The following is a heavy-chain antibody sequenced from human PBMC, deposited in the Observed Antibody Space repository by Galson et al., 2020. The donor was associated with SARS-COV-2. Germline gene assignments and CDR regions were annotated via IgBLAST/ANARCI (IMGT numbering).Heavy chain of an antibody. Sequence: GGSLRLSCAASGFTFSSYEMNWVRQAPGKGLEWVLYISSSGSTIYYADSVKGRFTISRDNAKNSLYLQMNSLRAEDTAVYYCARGRGYSGYEYYYDSSGYYYSNDAFDIWGQGTMVTVSS. V-gene: IGHV3-48*03. CDR2: ISSSGSTI. D-gene: IGHD3-22*01. CDR1: GFTFSSYE. J-gene: IGHJ3*02. CDR3: ARGRGYSGYEYYYDSSGYYYSNDAFDI.